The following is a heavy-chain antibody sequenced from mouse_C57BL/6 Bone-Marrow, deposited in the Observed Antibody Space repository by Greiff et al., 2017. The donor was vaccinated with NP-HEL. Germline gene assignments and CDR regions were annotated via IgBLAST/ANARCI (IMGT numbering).Heavy chain of an antibody. CDR1: GYTFTSYG. V-gene: IGHV1-81*01. J-gene: IGHJ4*01. CDR2: IYPRSGNT. Sequence: VQLVESGAELARPGASVKLSCKASGYTFTSYGISWVKQRTGQGLEWIGEIYPRSGNTYYNEKFKGKATLTADKSSSTAYMELRSLTSGDSAVYFCARNRGSSYYAMDYWGQGTSVTVSS. CDR3: ARNRGSSYYAMDY. D-gene: IGHD1-1*01.